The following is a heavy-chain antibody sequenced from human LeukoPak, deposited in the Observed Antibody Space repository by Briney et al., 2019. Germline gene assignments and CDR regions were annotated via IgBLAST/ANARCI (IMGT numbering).Heavy chain of an antibody. CDR2: MNPDSGNT. Sequence: ASVKVSCKASVYTFTSYDINWVRQATGQGLEWMGWMNPDSGNTGYAQKFQGRVTMTRNTSISTAYMELSSLRSEDTAVYYCARRSQAGGTGIGYWGQGTLVTVSS. J-gene: IGHJ4*02. CDR3: ARRSQAGGTGIGY. V-gene: IGHV1-8*01. CDR1: VYTFTSYD. D-gene: IGHD6-19*01.